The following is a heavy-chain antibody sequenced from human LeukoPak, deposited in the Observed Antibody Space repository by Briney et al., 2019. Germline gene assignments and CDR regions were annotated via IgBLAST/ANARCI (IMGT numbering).Heavy chain of an antibody. J-gene: IGHJ4*01. CDR3: AKGVTGVAGRHYFDY. V-gene: IGHV3-23*01. Sequence: GGSLRLSCAASGFTFSSYAMSWVRQAPGKGLEWVSAISGSGGSTYYADSVKGRFTISRDNSKNTLDLQMNSLRAEDTAVYYCAKGVTGVAGRHYFDYWGHGTLVTVSS. CDR2: ISGSGGST. CDR1: GFTFSSYA. D-gene: IGHD6-19*01.